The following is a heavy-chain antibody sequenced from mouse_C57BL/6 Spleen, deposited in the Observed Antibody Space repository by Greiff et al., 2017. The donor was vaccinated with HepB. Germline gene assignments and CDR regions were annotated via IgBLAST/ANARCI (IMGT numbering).Heavy chain of an antibody. J-gene: IGHJ2*01. V-gene: IGHV5-4*01. D-gene: IGHD1-1*01. CDR3: ARDGATVVIDY. CDR2: ISDGGSYT. CDR1: GFTFSSYA. Sequence: EVMLVESGGGLVKPGGSLKLSCAASGFTFSSYAMSWVRQTPEKRLEWVATISDGGSYTYYPDNVKGRFTISRDNAKNNLYLQMSHLKSEDTAMYYCARDGATVVIDYWGQGTTLTVSS.